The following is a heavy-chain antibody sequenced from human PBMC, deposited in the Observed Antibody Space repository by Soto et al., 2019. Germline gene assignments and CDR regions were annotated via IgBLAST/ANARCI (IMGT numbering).Heavy chain of an antibody. CDR1: GFSLSTSGVG. J-gene: IGHJ1*01. V-gene: IGHV2-5*01. D-gene: IGHD1-1*01. CDR3: AHQNWNSFHH. Sequence: QITLKESGPTLVKPTQTLTLTCTFSGFSLSTSGVGVGWFRQPPGKALEWLALLYWNDDKRYSPSLKSRLTITKDPSKNQVVLTMTNMDPVDTAAYYCAHQNWNSFHHWGQGTLVTVSS. CDR2: LYWNDDK.